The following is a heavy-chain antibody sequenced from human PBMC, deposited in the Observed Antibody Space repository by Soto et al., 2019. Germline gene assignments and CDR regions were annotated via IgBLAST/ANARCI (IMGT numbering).Heavy chain of an antibody. V-gene: IGHV3-23*01. CDR1: GFTFSSYA. J-gene: IGHJ5*02. CDR2: ISGSGGST. Sequence: PGGSLRLSCAASGFTFSSYAMSWVRQAPGKGLEWVSAISGSGGSTYYADSVKGRFTISRDNSKNTLYLQMNSLRAEDTAVYYCAKGFRYPRAPATYFDTLGQRALLPVSS. D-gene: IGHD2-15*01. CDR3: AKGFRYPRAPATYFDT.